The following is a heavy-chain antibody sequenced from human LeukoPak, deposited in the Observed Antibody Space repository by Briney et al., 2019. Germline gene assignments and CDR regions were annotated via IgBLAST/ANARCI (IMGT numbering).Heavy chain of an antibody. CDR3: AKEPLSGIGYYFDY. D-gene: IGHD3-10*01. CDR2: ISSSGTAI. Sequence: GGSLRLSCAASGFTFSSYEMNWVRQAPGKGLEWVSYISSSGTAIYYADSVKGRFTISRDNSKNTLYLQMNSLRAEDTAVYYCAKEPLSGIGYYFDYWGQGTLVTVSS. CDR1: GFTFSSYE. J-gene: IGHJ4*02. V-gene: IGHV3-48*03.